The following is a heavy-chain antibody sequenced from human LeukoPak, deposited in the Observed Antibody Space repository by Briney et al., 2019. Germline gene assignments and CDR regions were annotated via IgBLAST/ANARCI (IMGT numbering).Heavy chain of an antibody. CDR1: GGTFSSYA. V-gene: IGHV1-69*05. J-gene: IGHJ4*02. CDR3: AREPGSSSWFDY. CDR2: IIPIFGTA. D-gene: IGHD6-13*01. Sequence: VKVSCKASGGTFSSYAISWVRQAPGQGLEWMGGIIPIFGTANYAQKFQGRVTITTDESTSTAYMELSSLRPEDTAVYYCAREPGSSSWFDYWGQGTLVTVSS.